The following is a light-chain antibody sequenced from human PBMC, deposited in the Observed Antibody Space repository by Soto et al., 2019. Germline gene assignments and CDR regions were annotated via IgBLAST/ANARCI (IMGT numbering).Light chain of an antibody. CDR1: RDIPSN. Sequence: EIVMTQSPATLSVSPGERATLSCRASRDIPSNVAWYQQKSGQAPRLLIYGASARATVIPTRFSGSGSVTEFTLTISSLQSEDFAVYYCQQYNNWPRTFGQGTKVDIK. CDR2: GAS. J-gene: IGKJ1*01. V-gene: IGKV3-15*01. CDR3: QQYNNWPRT.